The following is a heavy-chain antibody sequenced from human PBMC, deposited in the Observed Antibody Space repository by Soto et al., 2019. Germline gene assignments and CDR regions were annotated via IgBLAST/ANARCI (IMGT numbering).Heavy chain of an antibody. CDR3: ARGGSSSRRQTNWFDP. CDR2: IYYSGST. D-gene: IGHD6-6*01. Sequence: SETLSLTCTVSGGSISSGGYYWSWIRQHPGKGLEWIGYIYYSGSTYYNPSLKSRVTISVDTSKNQFSLKLSSVTAADTAVYYCARGGSSSRRQTNWFDPWGQGTLVTVSS. V-gene: IGHV4-31*03. CDR1: GGSISSGGYY. J-gene: IGHJ5*02.